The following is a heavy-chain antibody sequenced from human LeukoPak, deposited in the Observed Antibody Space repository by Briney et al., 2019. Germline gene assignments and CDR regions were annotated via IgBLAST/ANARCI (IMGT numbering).Heavy chain of an antibody. V-gene: IGHV4-61*02. Sequence: PSETLSLTCTVSGGSISSGSYYWSWIRQPAGKGLEWIGRIYTSGSTNYNPSLKSRVTMSVDTSKNQFSLKLSSVTAADTAVYYCARDQNYYGSGSYIDAFDIWGQGTMVTVSS. CDR3: ARDQNYYGSGSYIDAFDI. J-gene: IGHJ3*02. CDR2: IYTSGST. CDR1: GGSISSGSYY. D-gene: IGHD3-10*01.